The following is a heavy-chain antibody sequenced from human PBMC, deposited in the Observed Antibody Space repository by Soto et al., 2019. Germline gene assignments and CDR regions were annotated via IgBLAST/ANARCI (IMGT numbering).Heavy chain of an antibody. CDR3: ARGAVVVPNGLIAGMDV. Sequence: ASVKVSCKPSGYSFSNFYVHWVRQAPGQGLEWMGIIDPSSGTTSYAQKFQERVTMTRDTSMSTVYMELSRLRSEDTAVYYCARGAVVVPNGLIAGMDVWGLGTTVTVSS. D-gene: IGHD2-15*01. V-gene: IGHV1-46*01. CDR1: GYSFSNFY. J-gene: IGHJ6*02. CDR2: IDPSSGTT.